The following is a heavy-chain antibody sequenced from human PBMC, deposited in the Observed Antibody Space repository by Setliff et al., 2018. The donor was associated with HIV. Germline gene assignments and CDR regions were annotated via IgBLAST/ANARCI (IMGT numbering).Heavy chain of an antibody. D-gene: IGHD5-18*01. CDR1: GFTFSSYG. V-gene: IGHV3-30*02. CDR2: IRYDGSNK. CDR3: AKMHTAMDPDTFDI. J-gene: IGHJ3*02. Sequence: LRLSCAASGFTFSSYGMHWVRQAPGKGLEWVAFIRYDGSNKYYADSVKGRFTISRDNSKNTLYLQVNSLRAEDTAVYYCAKMHTAMDPDTFDIWGQGTIVTVSS.